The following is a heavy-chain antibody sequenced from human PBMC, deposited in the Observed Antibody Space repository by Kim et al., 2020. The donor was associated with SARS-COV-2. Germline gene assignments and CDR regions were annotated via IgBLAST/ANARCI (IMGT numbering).Heavy chain of an antibody. V-gene: IGHV3-33*01. CDR3: PRDMESGSPTGGDFDS. CDR2: IWYDGSNK. D-gene: IGHD1-26*01. Sequence: GGSLRLSCAASGFTFSSYGMHWVRQAPGKGLEWVAVIWYDGSNKYYADSVKGRFTISRDNSKNTLYLQMNSLRAEDTAVYYWPRDMESGSPTGGDFDSWGQGTLVTVSS. CDR1: GFTFSSYG. J-gene: IGHJ4*02.